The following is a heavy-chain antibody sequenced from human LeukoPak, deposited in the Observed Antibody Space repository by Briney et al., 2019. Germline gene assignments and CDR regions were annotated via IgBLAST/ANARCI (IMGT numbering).Heavy chain of an antibody. CDR3: AKGTHYYDSSGCPFDY. D-gene: IGHD3-22*01. CDR2: IRYDGSNK. J-gene: IGHJ4*02. CDR1: GFTFSSYG. V-gene: IGHV3-30*02. Sequence: GGSLRLSCAASGFTFSSYGMHWVRQAPGKGLEWVAFIRYDGSNKYYADSVKGRFTISRDNSKNTLYLQMNSLRAEDTAVYYCAKGTHYYDSSGCPFDYWGQGTLVTVSS.